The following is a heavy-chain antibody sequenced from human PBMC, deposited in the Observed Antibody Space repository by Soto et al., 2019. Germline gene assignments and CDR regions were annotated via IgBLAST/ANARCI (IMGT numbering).Heavy chain of an antibody. Sequence: PSETLSLTGTVSGAAINSGEFYWSWLRQPPGKGLEWIGYICHIGATFYNRRLEGRVMMSVDTSKNQFSLKLSSMTAAYTAVYYCARGAVAGSYYFDHWGQGRPVTVSS. CDR2: ICHIGAT. J-gene: IGHJ4*02. D-gene: IGHD6-19*01. CDR3: ARGAVAGSYYFDH. V-gene: IGHV4-30-4*01. CDR1: GAAINSGEFY.